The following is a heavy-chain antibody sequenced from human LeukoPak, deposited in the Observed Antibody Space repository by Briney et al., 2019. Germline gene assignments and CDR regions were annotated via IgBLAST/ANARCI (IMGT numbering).Heavy chain of an antibody. D-gene: IGHD3-10*01. CDR2: IIPIFGTA. CDR1: GGTFSSYA. J-gene: IGHJ3*02. Sequence: SVKVSCKASGGTFSSYAISWVRQAPGQGLEWMGGIIPIFGTANYAQKFQGRVTITADESTSTAYMELSSLRSEDTAVYYCARGPGRPLRYFRAFDIWGQGTMVTVSS. V-gene: IGHV1-69*01. CDR3: ARGPGRPLRYFRAFDI.